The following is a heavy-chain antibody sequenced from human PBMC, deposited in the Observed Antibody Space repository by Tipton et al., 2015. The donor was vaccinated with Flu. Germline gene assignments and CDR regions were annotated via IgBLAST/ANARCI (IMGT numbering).Heavy chain of an antibody. CDR2: IYYSGNT. CDR1: GGSIISSSFY. J-gene: IGHJ4*02. D-gene: IGHD3-22*01. CDR3: ARAPYSDYDTSGSSFDY. V-gene: IGHV4-39*07. Sequence: TLSLTCTVSGGSIISSSFYWGWIRQPPGKGLEWIGNIYYSGNTYYNPPLKSRVTVSVDTSKNQLSLKLTSVTAADTAVYYCARAPYSDYDTSGSSFDYWGQGTLVTVSS.